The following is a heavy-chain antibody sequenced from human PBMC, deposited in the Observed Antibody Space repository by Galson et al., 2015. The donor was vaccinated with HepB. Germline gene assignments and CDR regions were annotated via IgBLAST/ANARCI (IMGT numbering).Heavy chain of an antibody. V-gene: IGHV3-21*01. Sequence: SLRLSCAASGFTFSSYSMNWVRQAPGKGLEWVSSISSSSSYIYYADSVKGRFTISRDNAKNSLYLQMNSLRAEDTAVYYCARGGYCSSTSCLGLYYYYGMLVWGQGTTVTVSS. D-gene: IGHD2-2*01. J-gene: IGHJ6*02. CDR3: ARGGYCSSTSCLGLYYYYGMLV. CDR2: ISSSSSYI. CDR1: GFTFSSYS.